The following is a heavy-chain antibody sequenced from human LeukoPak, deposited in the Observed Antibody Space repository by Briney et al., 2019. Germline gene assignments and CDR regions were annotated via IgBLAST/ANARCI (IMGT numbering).Heavy chain of an antibody. D-gene: IGHD3-10*01. J-gene: IGHJ6*03. CDR2: IYYSGST. V-gene: IGHV4-34*01. Sequence: PSETLSLTCAVYGGSFSGYYWSWIRQPPGKGLEWIGSIYYSGSTYYNPSLKSRVTISVDTSKNQFSLKLSSVTAADTAVYYCARWFYYYYYMDVWGKGTTVTVSS. CDR3: ARWFYYYYYMDV. CDR1: GGSFSGYY.